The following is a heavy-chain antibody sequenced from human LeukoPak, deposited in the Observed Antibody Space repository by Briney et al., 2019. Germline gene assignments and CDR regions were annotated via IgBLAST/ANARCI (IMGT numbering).Heavy chain of an antibody. D-gene: IGHD1-26*01. CDR3: ARDLPIGAFDI. J-gene: IGHJ3*02. CDR2: ISAYKGNT. CDR1: GYTFTSYG. Sequence: ASVKVSCKASGYTFTSYGNSWVRQPPPQGLEWMGWISAYKGNTNYAQKLQGRVTMTTDTSTSTAYMELRSLRSDDTAVYYCARDLPIGAFDIWGQGTMVTVSS. V-gene: IGHV1-18*01.